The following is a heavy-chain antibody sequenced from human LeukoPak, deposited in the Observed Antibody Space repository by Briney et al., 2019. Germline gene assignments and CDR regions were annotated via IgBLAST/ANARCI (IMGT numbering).Heavy chain of an antibody. CDR2: IYTSGST. J-gene: IGHJ3*02. CDR3: ARQLDFGVVIMRYAFDI. Sequence: PSETLSLTCTVSGGSISSYYWSWIRQPPGKGLEWIGYIYTSGSTNYNPSLKGRVTISVDTSKNQFSLKLSSVTAADTAVYYCARQLDFGVVIMRYAFDIWGQGTMVTVSS. D-gene: IGHD3-3*01. V-gene: IGHV4-4*09. CDR1: GGSISSYY.